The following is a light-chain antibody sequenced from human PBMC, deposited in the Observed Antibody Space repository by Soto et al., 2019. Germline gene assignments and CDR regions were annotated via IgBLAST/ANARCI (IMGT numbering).Light chain of an antibody. CDR2: KVS. CDR1: QSPVSSDGNTY. Sequence: DVVMTQSPLSLPVTLGQPASISCTSSQSPVSSDGNTYLNWFQQRPGQSPRRLIYKVSNRDSGVPDRVSGSGSGTDFTLKISRVEAEDVGVYFCMQGTHWPWTFGQGTKVEIK. V-gene: IGKV2-30*01. J-gene: IGKJ1*01. CDR3: MQGTHWPWT.